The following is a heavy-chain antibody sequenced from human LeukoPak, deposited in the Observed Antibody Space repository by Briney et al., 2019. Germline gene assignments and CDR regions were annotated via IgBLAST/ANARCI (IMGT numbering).Heavy chain of an antibody. CDR1: GFTFSDYW. V-gene: IGHV3-74*01. CDR3: ARRKIGIAAAILGDFDI. Sequence: GGSLRLSCAASGFTFSDYWMHWVRQAPGKGLVWVSRISSDGSRVNYAVCVKGRFTISRDHAKNTLYLQMNSLRAEDRAVYYCARRKIGIAAAILGDFDIWGQGTMVTVSS. D-gene: IGHD6-13*01. J-gene: IGHJ3*02. CDR2: ISSDGSRV.